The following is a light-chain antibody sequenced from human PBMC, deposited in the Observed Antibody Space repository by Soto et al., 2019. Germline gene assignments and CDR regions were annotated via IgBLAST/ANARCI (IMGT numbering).Light chain of an antibody. CDR3: QQRSNWPPP. V-gene: IGKV3-11*01. CDR2: GAS. J-gene: IGKJ1*01. Sequence: IVMTQSPATLSVSPGERATFSCRASQNIRTNLAWYQQKPGQAPRLLIYGASTRATDVPARFSGSGSGTEFTLTISSLEPEDFAVYYCQQRSNWPPPFGQGTKVAIK. CDR1: QNIRTN.